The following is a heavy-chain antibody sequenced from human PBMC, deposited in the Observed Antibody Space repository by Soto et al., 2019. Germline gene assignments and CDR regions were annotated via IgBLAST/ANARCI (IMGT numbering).Heavy chain of an antibody. Sequence: ASVKVSCKASGYTFTTYGINWVRQAPGQGLEWMGWISHYNDNTNYAQNFQGRVTMTTDTSTNTAYMELRTLRSDDTAVYYCARDVDVLNAPTGDYWGKGTLVTVSS. J-gene: IGHJ4*02. V-gene: IGHV1-18*04. CDR2: ISHYNDNT. D-gene: IGHD2-8*02. CDR1: GYTFTTYG. CDR3: ARDVDVLNAPTGDY.